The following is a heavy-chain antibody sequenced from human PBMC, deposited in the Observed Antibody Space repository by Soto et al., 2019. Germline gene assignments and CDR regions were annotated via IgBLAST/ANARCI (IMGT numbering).Heavy chain of an antibody. CDR1: GYTFPNFG. D-gene: IGHD3-9*01. V-gene: IGHV1-18*04. CDR3: TRDAKYHDILTGYFGNDH. Sequence: QVRLVQSGAEVKKPGASVTVSCKASGYTFPNFGISWVRQAPGQGLEWLGWISTDNGDTKYAQKIQARVTLTTDTATTTVYMELKSLRPDDTAVYYGTRDAKYHDILTGYFGNDHWGQGTLVTVSS. J-gene: IGHJ4*02. CDR2: ISTDNGDT.